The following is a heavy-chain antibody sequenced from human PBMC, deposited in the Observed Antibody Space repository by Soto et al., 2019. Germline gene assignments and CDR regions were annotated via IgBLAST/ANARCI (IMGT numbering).Heavy chain of an antibody. V-gene: IGHV3-33*01. D-gene: IGHD3-10*01. J-gene: IGHJ6*02. CDR1: GFTFSSYG. CDR3: ARDSGRYYYYGMDV. CDR2: IWYDGSKK. Sequence: GGSLRLSCAASGFTFSSYGMHWVRQAPGKGLEWVAVIWYDGSKKYYADSVKGRITISRDNSKKKLYLKMNSLRAEDTAVYYCARDSGRYYYYGMDVWGQGTTVTVSS.